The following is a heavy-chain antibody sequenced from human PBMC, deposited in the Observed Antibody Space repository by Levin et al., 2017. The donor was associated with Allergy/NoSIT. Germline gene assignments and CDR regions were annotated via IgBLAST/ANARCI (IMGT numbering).Heavy chain of an antibody. CDR3: VLMVVAATSGSWFDP. CDR2: IYYSGT. CDR1: GGSINSRSDS. J-gene: IGHJ5*02. V-gene: IGHV4-39*01. D-gene: IGHD2-15*01. Sequence: SETLSLTCTVSGGSINSRSDSWGWIRQPPGKGLEWVGTIYYSGTYYNPSLQSRVTISVDTSKNQFSLNLNSVTAADTALYYCVLMVVAATSGSWFDPWGQGTLVTVSS.